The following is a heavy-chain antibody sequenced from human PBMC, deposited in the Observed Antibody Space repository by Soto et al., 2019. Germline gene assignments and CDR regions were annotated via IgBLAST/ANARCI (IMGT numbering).Heavy chain of an antibody. CDR3: VKKMGYSGYHLLYCSGGSCYFDY. D-gene: IGHD2-15*01. Sequence: GGSLRLSCAASGFTFDDYAMHWVRQAPGKGLEWVSGISWNTNSIGYADSVKGRFTISRDNAKKSLYLQMNSLRAEDTALYYCVKKMGYSGYHLLYCSGGSCYFDYWGQGTLVTVSS. J-gene: IGHJ4*02. CDR2: ISWNTNSI. CDR1: GFTFDDYA. V-gene: IGHV3-9*01.